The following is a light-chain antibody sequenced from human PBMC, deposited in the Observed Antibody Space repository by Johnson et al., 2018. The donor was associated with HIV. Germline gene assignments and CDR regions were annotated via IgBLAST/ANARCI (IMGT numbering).Light chain of an antibody. J-gene: IGLJ1*01. V-gene: IGLV1-51*01. CDR3: GTWDNSLSVFV. Sequence: QAVLTQPPSVSAAPGQKVTISCSGSSSNIGNNYVSWYQHLPGTAPQLLIYDNNKRPSGIPDRFSGSKSGTSATLGITGLQTGDDADYYCGTWDNSLSVFVFGTGTKVTVL. CDR2: DNN. CDR1: SSNIGNNY.